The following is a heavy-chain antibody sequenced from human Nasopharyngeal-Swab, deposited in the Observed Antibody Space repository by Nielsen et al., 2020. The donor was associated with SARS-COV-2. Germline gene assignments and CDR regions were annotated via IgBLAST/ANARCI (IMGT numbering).Heavy chain of an antibody. Sequence: SETLSLTCTVSGGSISSSSYYWGWIRQPPGKGLVWIGSIYYSGSTYYNPSLKSRVTISVDTSKNQFSLKLSSVPAADTAVYYCARRGRIAVAGFFDYWGQGTLVTVSS. D-gene: IGHD6-19*01. CDR1: GGSISSSSYY. V-gene: IGHV4-39*01. CDR3: ARRGRIAVAGFFDY. J-gene: IGHJ4*02. CDR2: IYYSGST.